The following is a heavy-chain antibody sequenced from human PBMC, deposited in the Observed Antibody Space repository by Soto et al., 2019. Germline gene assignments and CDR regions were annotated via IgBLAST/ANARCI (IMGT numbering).Heavy chain of an antibody. Sequence: CGPTRVNPPRTLALTCNFSGFSLRTSGVGVAWMRKAPGKALEWLGFIYWNDDKRYSPSLKSRLTITEDTSKNQVVLTMTNMDPVDTATYYRAKSGSSGWYGWFDPWGQGTVVTVSS. J-gene: IGHJ5*02. D-gene: IGHD6-19*01. CDR3: AKSGSSGWYGWFDP. CDR1: GFSLRTSGVG. V-gene: IGHV2-5*01. CDR2: IYWNDDK.